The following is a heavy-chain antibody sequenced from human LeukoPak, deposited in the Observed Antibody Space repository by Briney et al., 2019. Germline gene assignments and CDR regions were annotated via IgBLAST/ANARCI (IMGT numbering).Heavy chain of an antibody. CDR2: INHSGST. CDR1: GGSFSGYY. J-gene: IGHJ5*02. Sequence: SETLSLTCAVYGGSFSGYYWSWIRQPPGKGLEWIGEINHSGSTNYNPSLKSRVTISVDTSKNQFPLKLSSVTAADTAVYYCARKPRYYYDSSGYSWFDPWGQGTLVTVSS. D-gene: IGHD3-22*01. CDR3: ARKPRYYYDSSGYSWFDP. V-gene: IGHV4-34*01.